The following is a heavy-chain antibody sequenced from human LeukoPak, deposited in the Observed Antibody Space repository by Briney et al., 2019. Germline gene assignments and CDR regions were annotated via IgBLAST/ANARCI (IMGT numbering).Heavy chain of an antibody. Sequence: GGSLRLSCAASGSTFSSYSMNWVRQAPGKGLEWVSSISYSSTYIYYADSVKGRFTISRDNAKSSLFLEMNSLRVEDTAVYYCTSAYTSSWFGSWGQGALVTVSS. D-gene: IGHD3-16*01. CDR1: GSTFSSYS. V-gene: IGHV3-21*06. CDR3: TSAYTSSWFGS. CDR2: ISYSSTYI. J-gene: IGHJ5*01.